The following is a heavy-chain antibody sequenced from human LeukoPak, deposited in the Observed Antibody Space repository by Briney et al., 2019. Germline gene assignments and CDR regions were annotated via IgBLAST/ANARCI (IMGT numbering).Heavy chain of an antibody. CDR2: IRYDGSNK. J-gene: IGHJ4*02. Sequence: GGSLRLSCAASGFTFSSYGMHWVRQAPGKGLEWVAFIRYDGSNKYYADSVKGRFTISRDNSKNTLYLQMNSLRAEDTAVYYCARKMQIVGATTGSSFDYWGQGTLVTVSS. CDR3: ARKMQIVGATTGSSFDY. V-gene: IGHV3-30*02. CDR1: GFTFSSYG. D-gene: IGHD1-26*01.